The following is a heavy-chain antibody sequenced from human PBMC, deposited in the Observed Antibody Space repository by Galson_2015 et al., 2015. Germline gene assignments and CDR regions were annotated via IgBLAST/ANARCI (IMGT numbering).Heavy chain of an antibody. Sequence: SLRLSCAASGFTFSSYGMHWVRQAPGKGLEWVAVIWYDGSNKYYADSVKGRFTISRDNSKNTLYLQMNSLRAEDTAVYYCARAVPAAIFLGFDYWGQGTLVTVSS. J-gene: IGHJ4*02. CDR1: GFTFSSYG. V-gene: IGHV3-33*01. CDR3: ARAVPAAIFLGFDY. D-gene: IGHD2-2*01. CDR2: IWYDGSNK.